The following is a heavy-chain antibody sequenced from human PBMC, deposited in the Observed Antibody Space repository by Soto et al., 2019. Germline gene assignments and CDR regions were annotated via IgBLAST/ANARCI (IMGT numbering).Heavy chain of an antibody. CDR1: GFTFSTYC. D-gene: IGHD3-16*01. V-gene: IGHV3-7*01. CDR2: IKQDGSEQ. CDR3: PRSRAPSLWNSNWFDP. Sequence: VGSLRLSCAASGFTFSTYCMNWVRQAPGKGLEWVGNIKQDGSEQYYVDSVKGRFTISRDNTKNSLYLQMNSLRVEDTAVYYCPRSRAPSLWNSNWFDPWGQGTLLTVSS. J-gene: IGHJ5*02.